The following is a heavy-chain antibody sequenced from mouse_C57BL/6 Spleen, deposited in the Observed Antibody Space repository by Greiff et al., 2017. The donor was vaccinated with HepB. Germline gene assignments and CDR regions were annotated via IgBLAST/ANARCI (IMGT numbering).Heavy chain of an antibody. CDR3: ARGGNYSNLYWYFDV. J-gene: IGHJ1*03. Sequence: QVQLKQPGAELVRPGSSVKLSCKASGYTFTSYWMDWVKQRPGQGLEWIGNIYPSDSETHYNQKFKDKATLTVDKSSSTAYMQLSSLTSEDSAVYYCARGGNYSNLYWYFDVWGTGTTVTVSS. V-gene: IGHV1-61*01. D-gene: IGHD2-5*01. CDR1: GYTFTSYW. CDR2: IYPSDSET.